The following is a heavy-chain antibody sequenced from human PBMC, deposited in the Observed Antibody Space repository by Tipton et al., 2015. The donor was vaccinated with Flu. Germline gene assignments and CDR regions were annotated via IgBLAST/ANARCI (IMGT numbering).Heavy chain of an antibody. V-gene: IGHV4-38-2*01. CDR3: ARHTGDSVRGVIDY. J-gene: IGHJ4*02. CDR2: IYHSGTT. CDR1: GYSIRSAYY. Sequence: TLSLTCSVSGYSIRSAYYWGWVRRPPGKGLERIGTIYHSGTTYYNPSLKSRLTISVDTSKNQFSLRLSSVTAADTAVYYCARHTGDSVRGVIDYWGQGTLVTASS. D-gene: IGHD3-10*02.